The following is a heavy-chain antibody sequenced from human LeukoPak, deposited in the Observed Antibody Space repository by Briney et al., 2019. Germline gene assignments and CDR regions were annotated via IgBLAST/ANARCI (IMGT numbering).Heavy chain of an antibody. J-gene: IGHJ5*02. CDR3: ARDFSSKNWFDT. Sequence: KASETLSLTCTVFGGSITTYSWSWIRQPAGRGLEWIGRFYSSGSTDYNPSLKSRVTMSVDTSKNQVSLKLSSLTSADTAIYYCARDFSSKNWFDTWGQGTLVTVSS. CDR1: GGSITTYS. CDR2: FYSSGST. V-gene: IGHV4-4*07. D-gene: IGHD2/OR15-2a*01.